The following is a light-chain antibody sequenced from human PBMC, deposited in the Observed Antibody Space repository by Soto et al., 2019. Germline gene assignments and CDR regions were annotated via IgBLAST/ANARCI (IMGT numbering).Light chain of an antibody. CDR1: SSDVGGYNY. CDR3: SSYTSSSTLV. J-gene: IGLJ1*01. V-gene: IGLV2-14*01. Sequence: LTQPASVSGSPGQSITISCTGTSSDVGGYNYVSWYQQHPGKAPKLMIYEVSNRPSGVSNRFSGSKSGNTASLTISGLQAEDEADYYCSSYTSSSTLVFGTGTKVTAL. CDR2: EVS.